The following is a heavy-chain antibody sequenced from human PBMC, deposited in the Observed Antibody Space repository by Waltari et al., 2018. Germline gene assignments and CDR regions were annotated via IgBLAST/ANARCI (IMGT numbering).Heavy chain of an antibody. CDR1: GHTFTSYD. J-gene: IGHJ4*02. V-gene: IGHV1-18*01. CDR2: ISAYNGNT. Sequence: QVQLVQSGAEVKKPGASVKVSCKASGHTFTSYDINWVRQATGQGLEWMGWISAYNGNTNYAQKLQGRVTMTTDTSTSTAYMELRSLRSDDTAVYYCARDVGGSYPDREFDYWGQGTLVTVSS. CDR3: ARDVGGSYPDREFDY. D-gene: IGHD1-26*01.